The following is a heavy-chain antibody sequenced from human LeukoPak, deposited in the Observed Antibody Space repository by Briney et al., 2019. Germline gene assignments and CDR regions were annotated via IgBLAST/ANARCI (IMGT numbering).Heavy chain of an antibody. Sequence: SETLSLTCTVSGGSISSYYWTWIRQPPGKGLEWLGYIYYSGSTNYNPSLKSRVTISLDTSKNQFSLRLTSVTAADTAVYYCARDPLARIEVFDHWGQGTRVPVSS. D-gene: IGHD5-24*01. J-gene: IGHJ4*02. CDR1: GGSISSYY. CDR2: IYYSGST. CDR3: ARDPLARIEVFDH. V-gene: IGHV4-59*01.